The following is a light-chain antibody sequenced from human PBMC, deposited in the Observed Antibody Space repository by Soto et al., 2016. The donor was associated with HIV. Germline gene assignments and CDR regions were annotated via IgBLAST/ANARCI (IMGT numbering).Light chain of an antibody. Sequence: SYVLTQPPSVSVAPGKTATITCGGNNIGSETVNWYQQKPGQAPVLVVYDDSDRPSGIPERFSGSNSGNTATLIISRVEAGDEADYFCQVGDSSSDHLYVFGSGTKVSVL. V-gene: IGLV3-21*03. CDR3: QVGDSSSDHLYV. CDR2: DDS. J-gene: IGLJ1*01. CDR1: NIGSET.